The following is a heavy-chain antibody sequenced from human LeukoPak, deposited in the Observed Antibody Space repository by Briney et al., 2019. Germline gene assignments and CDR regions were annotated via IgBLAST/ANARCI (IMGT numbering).Heavy chain of an antibody. CDR2: IKQDGSEK. D-gene: IGHD3-3*01. Sequence: GGSLRLSCAASGFTFSSYWMTWVRQAPGKGLEWVANIKQDGSEKYHVDSVKGRFTISRDNAKNSLYLQMNSLRAEDTAVYYCARTYYDFWSGYTFDYWGQGTLVTVSS. CDR1: GFTFSSYW. CDR3: ARTYYDFWSGYTFDY. J-gene: IGHJ4*02. V-gene: IGHV3-7*01.